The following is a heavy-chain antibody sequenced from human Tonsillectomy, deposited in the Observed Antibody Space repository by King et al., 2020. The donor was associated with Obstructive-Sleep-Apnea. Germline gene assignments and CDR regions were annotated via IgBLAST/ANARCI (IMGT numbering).Heavy chain of an antibody. J-gene: IGHJ4*02. D-gene: IGHD3-10*01. Sequence: VQLVESGGGLVQPGRSLRLSCAASGFTFHDYAMHWVRQAPGKGLEWVSGISWNSAYIGYGDSVKGRFTISRDNAKNSLYLQMNSLRPEDTALYYCVKIGGLGSYYSLKDPLDYWGQGTLVTVSS. V-gene: IGHV3-9*01. CDR2: ISWNSAYI. CDR3: VKIGGLGSYYSLKDPLDY. CDR1: GFTFHDYA.